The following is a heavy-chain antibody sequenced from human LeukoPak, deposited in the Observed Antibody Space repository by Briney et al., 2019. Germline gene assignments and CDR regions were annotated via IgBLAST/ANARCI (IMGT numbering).Heavy chain of an antibody. Sequence: PGGSLRLSCAVSGITLSSYAMSWVRQAQGKGLEWVSAISGSGGSTYYADSVKGRFTISRDNSKNTLYLQMNSLRAEDTAVYYCAKDRGVSSGWYPFDYWGQGTLVTVSS. J-gene: IGHJ4*02. CDR3: AKDRGVSSGWYPFDY. D-gene: IGHD6-19*01. V-gene: IGHV3-23*01. CDR1: GITLSSYA. CDR2: ISGSGGST.